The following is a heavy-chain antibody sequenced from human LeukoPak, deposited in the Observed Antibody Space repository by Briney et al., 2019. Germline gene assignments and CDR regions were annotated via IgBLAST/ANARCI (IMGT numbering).Heavy chain of an antibody. CDR1: GFTFSDYW. CDR2: IKQDGSEI. CDR3: AKGVYYFDY. J-gene: IGHJ4*02. Sequence: TGGSLRLSCAASGFTFSDYWMSWVRQAPGKGLEWVAYIKQDGSEIYYVDSVKGRFTISRDNTKNSVYLQMNGLRAEDTAVYYCAKGVYYFDYWGQGTLVTVSS. D-gene: IGHD3-16*01. V-gene: IGHV3-7*01.